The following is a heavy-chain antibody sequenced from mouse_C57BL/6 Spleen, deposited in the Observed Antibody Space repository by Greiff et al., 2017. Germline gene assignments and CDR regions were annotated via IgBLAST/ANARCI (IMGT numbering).Heavy chain of an antibody. J-gene: IGHJ4*01. Sequence: QVQLQQSGAELVKPGASVKISCKASGYAFSSYWMNWVKQRPGKGLEWIGQIYPGDGDTNYNGKFKGKATLTADKSSSTAYMQLSSLTSEDSAVYFCARGGPGPYYSAMDYWGQGTSVTVSS. CDR1: GYAFSSYW. V-gene: IGHV1-80*01. CDR3: ARGGPGPYYSAMDY. CDR2: IYPGDGDT.